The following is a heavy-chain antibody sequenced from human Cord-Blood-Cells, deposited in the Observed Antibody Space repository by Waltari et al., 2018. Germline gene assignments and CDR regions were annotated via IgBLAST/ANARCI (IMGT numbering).Heavy chain of an antibody. Sequence: QVQLVQSGAEVKKPGASVKVSCKASGYTFTSYDINWVRQATGQGIEWMGWMNPKSGNTGYAQKFQGRVTITRNTSISTAYMELSSLRSEDTAVYYCASSSGYYYDAFDIWGQGTMVTVSS. CDR3: ASSSGYYYDAFDI. CDR1: GYTFTSYD. D-gene: IGHD3-22*01. CDR2: MNPKSGNT. J-gene: IGHJ3*02. V-gene: IGHV1-8*01.